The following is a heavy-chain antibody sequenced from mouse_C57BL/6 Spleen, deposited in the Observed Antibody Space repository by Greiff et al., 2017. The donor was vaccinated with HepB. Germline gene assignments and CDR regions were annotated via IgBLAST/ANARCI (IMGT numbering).Heavy chain of an antibody. J-gene: IGHJ2*01. CDR2: IDPSDSYT. Sequence: QVQLQQPGAELVKPGASVKLSCKASGYTFTSYWMQWVKQRPGQGLEWIGEIDPSDSYTNYNQKFKGKATLTVDTSSSTAYMQLSSLTSEDSAVYYCARGGGLYYGNCRDYWGQGTTLTVSS. CDR3: ARGGGLYYGNCRDY. V-gene: IGHV1-50*01. CDR1: GYTFTSYW. D-gene: IGHD2-1*01.